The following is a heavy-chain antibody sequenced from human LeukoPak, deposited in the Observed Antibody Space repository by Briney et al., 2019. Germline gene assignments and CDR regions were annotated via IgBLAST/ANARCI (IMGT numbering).Heavy chain of an antibody. J-gene: IGHJ4*02. V-gene: IGHV4-59*08. CDR1: GGSISSYY. D-gene: IGHD1-26*01. CDR2: IYYSGTT. Sequence: SETLSLTCTVSGGSISSYYWSWIRQAPGKGLEWIGYIYYSGTTKYNPSLMSRVTISVDTSKNQFSLRLSSVAAADTAVYYCARLGGSYFYYWGQGTLVTVSS. CDR3: ARLGGSYFYY.